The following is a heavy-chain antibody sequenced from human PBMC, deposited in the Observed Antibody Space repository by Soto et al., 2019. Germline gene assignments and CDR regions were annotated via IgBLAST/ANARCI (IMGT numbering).Heavy chain of an antibody. CDR1: GGSISSGGYY. D-gene: IGHD2-2*01. CDR2: IYYSGST. V-gene: IGHV4-31*11. J-gene: IGHJ6*02. CDR3: ARDPMPDHYYYGMDI. Sequence: SETLSLTCAVSGGSISSGGYYWSWIRQHPGKGLEWIGYIYYSGSTYYNPSLKSRVTISVDTSKNQFSLRLRSVTAADTAVYYRARDPMPDHYYYGMDIWGQGTAVTVSS.